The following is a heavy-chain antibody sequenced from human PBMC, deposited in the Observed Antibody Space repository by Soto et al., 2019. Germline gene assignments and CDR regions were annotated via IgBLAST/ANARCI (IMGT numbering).Heavy chain of an antibody. Sequence: LRLSCAASGFTFSKYAMHWVRQAPGKGLEWVAVISYDGSNKYYADSVKGRFTISRDNSKNTLYLQMNSLRAEDTAFYYCARDYYDSSGYFCPWFDPWGQGTLVTVSS. CDR2: ISYDGSNK. CDR1: GFTFSKYA. J-gene: IGHJ5*02. D-gene: IGHD3-22*01. CDR3: ARDYYDSSGYFCPWFDP. V-gene: IGHV3-30-3*01.